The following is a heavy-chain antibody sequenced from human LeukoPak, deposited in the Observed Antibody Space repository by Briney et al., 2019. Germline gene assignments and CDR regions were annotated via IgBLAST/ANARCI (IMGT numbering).Heavy chain of an antibody. J-gene: IGHJ4*02. Sequence: ARSLRLSCAASGFTFSNYAMHWVRQAPRKGLEWVAVISYDGSLKFYADSLKGRFTISRDNSKNTLYLQMNSLRGEDTAVYYCTRDWSAAGGFDYWGQGTLVTVSS. CDR2: ISYDGSLK. CDR3: TRDWSAAGGFDY. D-gene: IGHD6-13*01. V-gene: IGHV3-30-3*01. CDR1: GFTFSNYA.